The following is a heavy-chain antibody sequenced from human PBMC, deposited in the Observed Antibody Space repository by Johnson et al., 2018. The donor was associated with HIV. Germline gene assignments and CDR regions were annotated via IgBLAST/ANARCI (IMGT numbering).Heavy chain of an antibody. J-gene: IGHJ3*02. D-gene: IGHD1-26*01. Sequence: VQLVESGGGLVQPGGSLRLSCAASGFTFSSYWMSWVRQAPGKGLEWVANIKQDGSAKYYVDSVRGRFTISRDNAKKSLYLQMNSLRAEDTAVYYCAKDMRQWELLDAFDIWGQGTMGTVSS. CDR2: IKQDGSAK. CDR3: AKDMRQWELLDAFDI. CDR1: GFTFSSYW. V-gene: IGHV3-7*01.